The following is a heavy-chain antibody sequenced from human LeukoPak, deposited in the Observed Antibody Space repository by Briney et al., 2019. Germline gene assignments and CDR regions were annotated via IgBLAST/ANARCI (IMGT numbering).Heavy chain of an antibody. J-gene: IGHJ5*02. V-gene: IGHV4-4*02. CDR2: VSLSGLT. CDR1: GGSITSTNW. CDR3: ARCPLVRGVILPWFDP. Sequence: PSETLSLTCGVSGGSITSTNWWSWVRQPPGQGLEWIGEVSLSGLTNYNPSLSSRVIMALDTSKNHLSLNLTSVTAADTAVYYCARCPLVRGVILPWFDPWGQGTLVTVSS. D-gene: IGHD3-10*01.